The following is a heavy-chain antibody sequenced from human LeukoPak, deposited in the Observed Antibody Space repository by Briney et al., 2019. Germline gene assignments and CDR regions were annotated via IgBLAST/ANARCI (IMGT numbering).Heavy chain of an antibody. CDR2: IYYGGST. CDR1: GGSITTYY. CDR3: ARHVIYSGFYSYWFAP. V-gene: IGHV4-59*08. J-gene: IGHJ5*02. Sequence: SETLSLTCTVSGGSITTYYWSWIRQPPGKGLEWIAFIYYGGSTNYNPSLKSRVVISLDTSKNQFSLRLTSVTAADTAVYYCARHVIYSGFYSYWFAPWGVETLVTVSS. D-gene: IGHD5-12*01.